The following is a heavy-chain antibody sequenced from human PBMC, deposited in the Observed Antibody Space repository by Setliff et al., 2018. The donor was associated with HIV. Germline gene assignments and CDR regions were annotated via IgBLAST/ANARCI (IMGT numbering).Heavy chain of an antibody. CDR2: VYGGDSDT. Sequence: ESLKISCKASGFDFTKYWIGWVRQMPGKGLEWMGIVYGGDSDTRYNPSFEGQVTMSADRSITTAYLQWSRLKASDTAMYYCATLTNFDHWGQGTLVTVS. D-gene: IGHD7-27*01. V-gene: IGHV5-51*01. CDR3: ATLTNFDH. J-gene: IGHJ4*02. CDR1: GFDFTKYW.